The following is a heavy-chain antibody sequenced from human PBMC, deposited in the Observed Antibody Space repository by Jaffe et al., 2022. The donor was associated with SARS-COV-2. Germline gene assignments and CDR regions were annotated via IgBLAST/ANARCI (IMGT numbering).Heavy chain of an antibody. V-gene: IGHV3-15*01. D-gene: IGHD2-15*01. CDR2: IKSKTDGGTT. CDR3: TTDLCSGGSCYSHAFDI. J-gene: IGHJ3*02. CDR1: GFTFSNAW. Sequence: EVQLVESGGGLVKPGGSLRLSCAASGFTFSNAWMSWVRQAPGKGLEWVGRIKSKTDGGTTDYAAPVKGRFTISRDDSKNTLYLQMNSLKTEDTAVYYCTTDLCSGGSCYSHAFDIWGQGTMVTVSS.